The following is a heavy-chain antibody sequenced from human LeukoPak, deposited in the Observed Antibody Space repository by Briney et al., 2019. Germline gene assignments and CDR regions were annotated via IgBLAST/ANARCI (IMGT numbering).Heavy chain of an antibody. CDR2: ISYDGSNK. V-gene: IGHV3-30-3*01. CDR3: ARERWHLGFDY. Sequence: PGGSLRLSCAASGFTFSSYIMHWVRQAPGKGLEWVAVISYDGSNKYYADSVKGRFTISRDNSKNTLYLQMNSLRAEDTAVYYCARERWHLGFDYWGQGTLVTVSS. CDR1: GFTFSSYI. J-gene: IGHJ4*02. D-gene: IGHD6-13*01.